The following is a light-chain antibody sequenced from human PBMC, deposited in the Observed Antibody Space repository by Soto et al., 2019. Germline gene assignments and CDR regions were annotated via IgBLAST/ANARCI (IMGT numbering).Light chain of an antibody. CDR1: QSISSW. CDR3: EQYNSYSE. CDR2: KAP. J-gene: IGKJ1*01. V-gene: IGKV1-5*03. Sequence: DIQMTQSPSTLSASVGDRVTITCRASQSISSWLAWYQQKPGKAPKLLIYKAPTLESGAPSRFSGSGSGTEFTLTISSLQTDVFAAYDCEQYNSYSEFGQGAKVDIK.